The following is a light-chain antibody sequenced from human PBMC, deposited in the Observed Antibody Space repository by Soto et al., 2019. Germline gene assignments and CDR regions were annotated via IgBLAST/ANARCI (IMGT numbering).Light chain of an antibody. J-gene: IGKJ1*01. CDR3: QQSYSTPPWT. CDR2: AAS. V-gene: IGKV1-39*01. Sequence: DSQMTQSPSTLSGSVGDRVTITCRASQTISSWLAWYQQKPGKAPKLLIYAASSLQSGVPSRFSGSGSGTDFTLTISSLQPEDFATYYCQQSYSTPPWTFGQGTKVDIK. CDR1: QTISSW.